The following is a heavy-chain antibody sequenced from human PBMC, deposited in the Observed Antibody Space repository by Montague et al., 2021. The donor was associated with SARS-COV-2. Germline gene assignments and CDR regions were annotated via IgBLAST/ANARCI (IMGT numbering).Heavy chain of an antibody. Sequence: SETLSLTCTVSGGSISSYYWSWIRQPAGKGLEWIGRIYPSGSTKYNPSLKRRVTMSVDTSKNQFSLTLSSVTAADTAVYYCARDHMTILLMVYYYGMDVWGQGTTVTVSS. CDR3: ARDHMTILLMVYYYGMDV. V-gene: IGHV4-4*07. J-gene: IGHJ6*02. CDR2: IYPSGST. D-gene: IGHD4/OR15-4a*01. CDR1: GGSISSYY.